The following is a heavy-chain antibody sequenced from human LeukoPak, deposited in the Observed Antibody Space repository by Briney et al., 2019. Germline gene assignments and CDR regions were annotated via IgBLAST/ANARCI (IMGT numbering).Heavy chain of an antibody. V-gene: IGHV1-8*02. Sequence: ASVKVSCKASGYTFTGYYMHWVRQATGQGLEWMGWMNPNSANTGYAQKFQGRVTMTRNTSISTAYMELSSLRSEDTAVYYCARLASSSWPLYYYYGMDVWGQGTTVTVSS. J-gene: IGHJ6*02. CDR3: ARLASSSWPLYYYYGMDV. D-gene: IGHD6-13*01. CDR1: GYTFTGYY. CDR2: MNPNSANT.